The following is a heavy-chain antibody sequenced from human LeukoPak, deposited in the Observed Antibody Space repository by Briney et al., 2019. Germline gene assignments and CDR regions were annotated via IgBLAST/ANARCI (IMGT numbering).Heavy chain of an antibody. V-gene: IGHV4-59*12. CDR2: IYYSGST. Sequence: SETLSLTCTVSGGSISSYYWSWIRQPPGKGLEWIGYIYYSGSTNYNPSLKSRVTISVDTSKNQFSLKLSSVTAADTAVYYCARPTRRSSSGYLRAGVDYFDYWGQGTLVTASS. CDR3: ARPTRRSSSGYLRAGVDYFDY. D-gene: IGHD3-22*01. CDR1: GGSISSYY. J-gene: IGHJ4*02.